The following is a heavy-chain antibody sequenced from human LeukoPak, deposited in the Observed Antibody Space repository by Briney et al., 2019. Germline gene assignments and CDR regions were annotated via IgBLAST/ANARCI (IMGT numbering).Heavy chain of an antibody. V-gene: IGHV3-33*01. CDR2: IWYDGSNK. D-gene: IGHD4-23*01. CDR3: ARDPIAGLRWKVDDAFDI. CDR1: GFTFSSYG. Sequence: GGSLRLSCAASGFTFSSYGMHWVRQAPGKGLEWVAVIWYDGSNKYYADSVKGRFTISRDNSKNTLYLQMNSLRAEDTAVYYCARDPIAGLRWKVDDAFDIWGQGTMVTASS. J-gene: IGHJ3*02.